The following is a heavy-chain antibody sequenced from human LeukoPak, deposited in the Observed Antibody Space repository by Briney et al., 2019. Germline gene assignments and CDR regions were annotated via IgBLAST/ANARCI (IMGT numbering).Heavy chain of an antibody. Sequence: ASVKVSCKASGGTFSSYAISWVRQAPGQGLEWMGWINPNSGGTNYAQKFQGWVTMTRDTSISTAYMEPSRLRSDDTAVYYCARAPYYDSSGYYSLAFDIWGQGTMVTVSS. J-gene: IGHJ3*02. V-gene: IGHV1-2*04. CDR1: GGTFSSYA. CDR3: ARAPYYDSSGYYSLAFDI. CDR2: INPNSGGT. D-gene: IGHD3-22*01.